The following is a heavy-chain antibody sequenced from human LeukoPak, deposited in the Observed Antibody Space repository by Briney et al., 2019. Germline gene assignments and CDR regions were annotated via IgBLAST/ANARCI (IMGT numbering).Heavy chain of an antibody. CDR3: ATLNWDDGVVSGFDR. Sequence: PGGSLRLSCTASGFSVKSNYMSWVRQAPGKGLEWVAVIYSGGSAHHAAPVRGRFTISRDKSENTVYLQMNNLRVEDTAVYYCATLNWDDGVVSGFDRWGQGILVTVSS. CDR2: IYSGGSA. J-gene: IGHJ5*02. V-gene: IGHV3-66*01. CDR1: GFSVKSNY. D-gene: IGHD2-2*01.